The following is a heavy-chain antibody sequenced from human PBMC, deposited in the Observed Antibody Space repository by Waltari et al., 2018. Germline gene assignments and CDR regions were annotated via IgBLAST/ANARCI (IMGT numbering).Heavy chain of an antibody. CDR3: ARGAEMATISYYFDY. V-gene: IGHV3-33*01. D-gene: IGHD5-12*01. Sequence: QVQLVESGGGVVQPGRSLRLSCAASGFTYSSYGMHWVRQAPGKGLEWVAVLWYDGSNKYYADSVKGRVTISRDNSKNMLYLQMNSLRAEDTAVYYCARGAEMATISYYFDYWGQGTLVTVSS. CDR1: GFTYSSYG. CDR2: LWYDGSNK. J-gene: IGHJ4*02.